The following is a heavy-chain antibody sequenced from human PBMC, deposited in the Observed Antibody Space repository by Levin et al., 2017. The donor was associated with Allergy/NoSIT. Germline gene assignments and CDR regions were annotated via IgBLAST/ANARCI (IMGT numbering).Heavy chain of an antibody. CDR2: IYYSGST. Sequence: KPSETLSLTCTVSGGSISSYYWSWIRQPPGKGLEWIGYIYYSGSTNYNPSLKSRVTISVDTSKNQFSLKLSSVTAADTAVYYCARVRRVARITGRTEKFDYWGQGTLVTVSS. CDR1: GGSISSYY. V-gene: IGHV4-59*01. J-gene: IGHJ4*02. CDR3: ARVRRVARITGRTEKFDY. D-gene: IGHD5-12*01.